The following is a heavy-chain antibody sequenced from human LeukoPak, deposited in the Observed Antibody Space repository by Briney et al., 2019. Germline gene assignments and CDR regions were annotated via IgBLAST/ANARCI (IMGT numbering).Heavy chain of an antibody. V-gene: IGHV5-51*01. D-gene: IGHD1-26*01. CDR3: ARHVRGWELLFGMDV. CDR1: GYSFTSYW. J-gene: IGHJ6*04. CDR2: IYPGDSDT. Sequence: GESLKISCKGSGYSFTSYWIGWVRQMPGKGLEWMGIIYPGDSDTRYSPSFQGQVTISADKSISTAYPQWSSLKASDTAMYYCARHVRGWELLFGMDVRGKGTTVTVSS.